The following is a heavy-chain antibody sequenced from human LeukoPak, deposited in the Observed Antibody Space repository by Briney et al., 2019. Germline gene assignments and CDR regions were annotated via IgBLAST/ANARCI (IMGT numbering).Heavy chain of an antibody. Sequence: SETLSLTCTVSGGSISSYYWSWIRQPPGKGLEWIGEINHSGSTNYNPSLKSRVTISVDTSKNQFSLKLSSVTAADTAVYYCARAQAAAAGSNNWFDPWGQGTLVTVSS. CDR2: INHSGST. J-gene: IGHJ5*02. CDR1: GGSISSYY. D-gene: IGHD6-13*01. CDR3: ARAQAAAAGSNNWFDP. V-gene: IGHV4-34*01.